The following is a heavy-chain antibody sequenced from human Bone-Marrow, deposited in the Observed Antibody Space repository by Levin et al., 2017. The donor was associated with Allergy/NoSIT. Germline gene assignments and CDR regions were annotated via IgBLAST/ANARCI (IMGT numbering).Heavy chain of an antibody. CDR3: AREDNWNYDY. J-gene: IGHJ4*02. CDR1: GFTFRRYA. Sequence: LSLPCAASGFTFRRYAMAWVRQAPGQGLEWVSGMSGSGGRTVYADSVKGRFTISRDNSKNIMYLQMNSLRVEDTALYYCAREDNWNYDYWGQGTLVTVSS. V-gene: IGHV3-23*01. D-gene: IGHD1-7*01. CDR2: MSGSGGRT.